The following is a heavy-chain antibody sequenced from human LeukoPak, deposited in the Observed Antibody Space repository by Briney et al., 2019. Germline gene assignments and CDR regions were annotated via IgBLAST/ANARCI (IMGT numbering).Heavy chain of an antibody. Sequence: GGSLRLSCAASGFTFSSYGMHWVRQAPGKGLEWVAVIWYDGSNKYYADSVEGRFTISRDNSKNTLYLQMNSLRADDTAVYYCARGKGVVAADTNFDHWGQGTLVIVSS. D-gene: IGHD6-13*01. V-gene: IGHV3-33*01. CDR2: IWYDGSNK. CDR3: ARGKGVVAADTNFDH. J-gene: IGHJ4*02. CDR1: GFTFSSYG.